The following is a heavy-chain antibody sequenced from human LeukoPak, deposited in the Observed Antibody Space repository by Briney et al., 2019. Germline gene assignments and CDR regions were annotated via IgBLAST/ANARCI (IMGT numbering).Heavy chain of an antibody. D-gene: IGHD1-26*01. Sequence: ASVKVSCKASGGTFISYAIIWVRQAPGQGREWMGWINAGNGNTKYSQKFQGRVTIPRDTSASTAYMELSSLRSEDTAVYYCARSRSWADAFDIWGQGTMVTVSS. J-gene: IGHJ3*02. CDR1: GGTFISYA. CDR2: INAGNGNT. V-gene: IGHV1-3*01. CDR3: ARSRSWADAFDI.